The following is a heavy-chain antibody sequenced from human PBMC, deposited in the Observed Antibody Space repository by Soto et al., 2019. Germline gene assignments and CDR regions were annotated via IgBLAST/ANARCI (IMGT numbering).Heavy chain of an antibody. D-gene: IGHD3-3*01. CDR2: IYYSGST. Sequence: SETLSLTCAVSGSSISSGYYWGWIRQPPGKGLEWIGSIYYSGSTYYNPSLKSRVTIYVETSKNQFSLKLSSVTAADTAVYYCAIFGVVICWGQGTLVTVSS. J-gene: IGHJ4*02. CDR3: AIFGVVIC. CDR1: GSSISSGYY. V-gene: IGHV4-38-2*01.